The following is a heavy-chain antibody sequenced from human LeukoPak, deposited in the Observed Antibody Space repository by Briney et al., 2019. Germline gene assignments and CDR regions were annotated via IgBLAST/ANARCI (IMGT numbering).Heavy chain of an antibody. Sequence: GGSLRPSCAASGLTFSNYEMNWVRQAPGKGLEWISYISDGGGSRYYADSVKGRFTISRDNAKNSLYLQMNSLRAEDTAVYYCARRGYGSHFDYWGQGTLGTVSS. J-gene: IGHJ4*02. CDR1: GLTFSNYE. D-gene: IGHD4-17*01. CDR3: ARRGYGSHFDY. CDR2: ISDGGGSR. V-gene: IGHV3-48*03.